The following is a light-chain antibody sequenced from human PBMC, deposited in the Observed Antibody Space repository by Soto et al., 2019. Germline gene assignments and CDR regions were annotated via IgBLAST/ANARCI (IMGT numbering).Light chain of an antibody. J-gene: IGKJ2*01. CDR1: QSLLFIDGNTY. CDR3: MQGTHWPPYT. V-gene: IGKV2-30*01. CDR2: NVS. Sequence: DVVMIQSPLSLPVTLGQPASISCRSSQSLLFIDGNTYLNWFQQRPGQSPRRLIYNVSNRDSGVSDRFSGSGSGTDFTLTISRVEAEDVGVYYCMQGTHWPPYTFGQGTRLEIK.